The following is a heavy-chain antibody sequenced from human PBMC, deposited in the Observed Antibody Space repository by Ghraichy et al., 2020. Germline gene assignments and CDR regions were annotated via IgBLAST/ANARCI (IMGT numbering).Heavy chain of an antibody. CDR2: IRYDGSNK. V-gene: IGHV3-30*02. D-gene: IGHD1-7*01. J-gene: IGHJ4*02. Sequence: GGSLRLSCAASGFTFSSYGMHWVRQAPGKGLEWVAFIRYDGSNKYYADSVKGRFTISRDNSKNTLYLQMNSLRAEDTAVYYCAKRGNYVRGSIGPNFDYWGQGTLVTVSS. CDR1: GFTFSSYG. CDR3: AKRGNYVRGSIGPNFDY.